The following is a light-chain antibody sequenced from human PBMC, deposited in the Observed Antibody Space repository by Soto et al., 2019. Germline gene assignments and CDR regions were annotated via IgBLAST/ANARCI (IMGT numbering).Light chain of an antibody. CDR3: QQRSNWPLT. CDR1: QSVSSY. Sequence: EIVLTQSPATLSLSPGERATLSCRASQSVSSYLAWYQQKTGQAPRLLIYDASNRATGIPARFSGSGSGTDLPLIISSLEPDDFADSYCQQRSNWPLTFGPGTKVDIK. J-gene: IGKJ3*01. V-gene: IGKV3-11*01. CDR2: DAS.